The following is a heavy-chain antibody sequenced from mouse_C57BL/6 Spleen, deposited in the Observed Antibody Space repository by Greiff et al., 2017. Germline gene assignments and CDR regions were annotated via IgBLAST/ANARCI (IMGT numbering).Heavy chain of an antibody. J-gene: IGHJ1*03. Sequence: QVQLQQPGAELVKPGASVKLSCKASGYTFTSYWMHWVKQRPGQGLEWIGMIHPNSGSTNYNEKFKSKATLTVDKSSSTAYMQLSSLTSEDSAVYYCARGSTVVGYFDVWGTGTTVTVSS. V-gene: IGHV1-64*01. CDR2: IHPNSGST. D-gene: IGHD1-1*01. CDR3: ARGSTVVGYFDV. CDR1: GYTFTSYW.